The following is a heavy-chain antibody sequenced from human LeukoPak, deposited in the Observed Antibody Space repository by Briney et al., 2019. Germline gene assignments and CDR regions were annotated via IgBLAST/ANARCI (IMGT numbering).Heavy chain of an antibody. CDR1: GGSISSYY. D-gene: IGHD5-18*01. Sequence: SETLSLTCTVSGGSISSYYRSWIRQPPGKGLEWIGYIYYSGSTNYNPSLKSRVTISVDTSKNQFSLKLSSVTAADTAVYYCARDTAMKRWGQGTLVTVSS. V-gene: IGHV4-59*01. CDR2: IYYSGST. J-gene: IGHJ4*02. CDR3: ARDTAMKR.